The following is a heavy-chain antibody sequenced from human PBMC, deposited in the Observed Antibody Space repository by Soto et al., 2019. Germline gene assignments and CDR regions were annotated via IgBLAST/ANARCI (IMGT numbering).Heavy chain of an antibody. CDR3: ARDLALAGNY. J-gene: IGHJ4*02. V-gene: IGHV3-21*01. D-gene: IGHD6-19*01. CDR1: VFTFSSYA. CDR2: ISSTSSYT. Sequence: SLRLSCAASVFTFSSYAMNWVRQTQEKGLEWVSSISSTSSYTHYSDSVKGRFTISRDNANNSLFLQMNSLRAEDTATYYCARDLALAGNYWDQGVLVTVSS.